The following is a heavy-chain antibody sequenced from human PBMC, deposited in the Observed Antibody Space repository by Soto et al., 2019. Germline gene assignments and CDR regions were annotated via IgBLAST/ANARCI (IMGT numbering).Heavy chain of an antibody. Sequence: PSETLSLTCSASGAALNSGNYYWSWIRQVPGKDLEWIGHIYVTGAVDYNPSLRDRITISQDTSERQFSLNLRLVTAADTAVYYCARLRIATNNYKWFDPWGQGTLVTVSS. J-gene: IGHJ5*02. CDR3: ARLRIATNNYKWFDP. CDR1: GAALNSGNYY. D-gene: IGHD2-21*01. CDR2: IYVTGAV. V-gene: IGHV4-31*03.